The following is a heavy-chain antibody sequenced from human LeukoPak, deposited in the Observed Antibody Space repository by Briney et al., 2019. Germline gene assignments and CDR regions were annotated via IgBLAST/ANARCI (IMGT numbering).Heavy chain of an antibody. D-gene: IGHD2-21*02. CDR2: INHSGYT. V-gene: IGHV4-34*10. J-gene: IGHJ4*02. CDR3: TRMTAGHEY. CDR1: DVSFDDYY. Sequence: PSDTLSLTCAVSDVSFDDYYWSWVRQTPVKGLDWIGEINHSGYTNDSPSLKSRVTLSIDTSRKQFFLNLRSVTVADTGIYYCTRMTAGHEYWGQGTLVTVSS.